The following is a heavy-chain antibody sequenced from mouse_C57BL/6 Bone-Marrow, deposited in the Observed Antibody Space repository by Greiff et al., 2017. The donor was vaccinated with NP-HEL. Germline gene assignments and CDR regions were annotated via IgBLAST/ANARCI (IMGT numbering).Heavy chain of an antibody. J-gene: IGHJ3*01. CDR1: GFNIKDDY. D-gene: IGHD2-4*01. Sequence: EVQLQQSGAELVRPGASVKLSCTASGFNIKDDYMHWVKQRPEQGLEWIGWIDPENGDTEYASKFQGKATITADTSSNTAYLQLSSLTSEDTAGYYCTWGIKAWFAYWGQGTLVTVSA. CDR3: TWGIKAWFAY. CDR2: IDPENGDT. V-gene: IGHV14-4*01.